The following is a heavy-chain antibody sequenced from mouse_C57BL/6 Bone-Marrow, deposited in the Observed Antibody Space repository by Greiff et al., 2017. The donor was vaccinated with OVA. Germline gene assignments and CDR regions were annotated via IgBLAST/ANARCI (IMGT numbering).Heavy chain of an antibody. J-gene: IGHJ4*01. CDR2: IDPSDSYT. Sequence: VQLQQPGAELVRPGTSVKLSCKASGYTFTSYWMHWVKQRPGQGLEWIGVIDPSDSYTNYNQKFKGKATLTVDTSSSTAYMQLSSLTSEDSAVYYCARERGIYDGYYKMDYWGQGTSVTVSS. CDR1: GYTFTSYW. CDR3: ARERGIYDGYYKMDY. D-gene: IGHD2-3*01. V-gene: IGHV1-59*01.